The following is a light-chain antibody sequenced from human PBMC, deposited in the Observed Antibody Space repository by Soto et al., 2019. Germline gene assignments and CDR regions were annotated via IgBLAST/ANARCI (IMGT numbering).Light chain of an antibody. CDR3: QHYSGTLRIVT. CDR1: QSISSY. CDR2: AAS. Sequence: DIQMTQSPSSLSASVGDRVTITCRASQSISSYLNWYQQKPGKAPKLLIYAASSLQSGVPSRFSGSGSGTDFTLTISSLQPEDFATYYCQHYSGTLRIVTFGPGTKVDIK. J-gene: IGKJ3*01. V-gene: IGKV1-39*01.